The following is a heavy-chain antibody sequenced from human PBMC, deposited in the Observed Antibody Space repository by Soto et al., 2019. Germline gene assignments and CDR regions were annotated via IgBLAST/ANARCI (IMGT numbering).Heavy chain of an antibody. CDR2: IGPESGAT. Sequence: ASVKVSCKTSGYTFTGHYIHWVRQAPQQGPEWMGEIGPESGATRYAQKFRGRVTMTMDTSITTVYMELKNLSPDDTAVYYCGRGRSGQIVIFYWGQGTPVTVS. D-gene: IGHD3-3*02. CDR3: GRGRSGQIVIFY. CDR1: GYTFTGHY. J-gene: IGHJ4*02. V-gene: IGHV1-2*02.